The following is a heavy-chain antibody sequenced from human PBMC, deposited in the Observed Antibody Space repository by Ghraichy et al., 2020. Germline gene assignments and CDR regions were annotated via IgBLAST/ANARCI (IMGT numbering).Heavy chain of an antibody. CDR2: IYSAGYA. J-gene: IGHJ2*01. V-gene: IGHV3-53*01. CDR3: ARGPLGYFDL. CDR1: GFTVSSKY. Sequence: RGSLRLSCAASGFTVSSKYMSWVRQAPGKGLEWVSIIYSAGYAYYADSVKGRFTLSRDNSKNTLYLQMNSLRAEDTAVYYCARGPLGYFDLWGRGTLVTVSS.